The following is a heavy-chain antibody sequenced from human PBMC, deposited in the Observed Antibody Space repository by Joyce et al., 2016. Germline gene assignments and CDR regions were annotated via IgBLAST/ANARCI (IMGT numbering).Heavy chain of an antibody. CDR3: ARHPGDYFDY. CDR2: IYCRGGT. Sequence: QLQLQESGPRLLKPSETLSLTCVISGGSIGGSIYFWAWIRQPPGKGLEWIVNIYCRGGTSYNQSRKSRVSISVDTSKNQCSLRLTSVSAADTALYYCARHPGDYFDYWGQGSLVSVSS. CDR1: GGSIGGSIYF. J-gene: IGHJ4*02. V-gene: IGHV4-39*01. D-gene: IGHD4-17*01.